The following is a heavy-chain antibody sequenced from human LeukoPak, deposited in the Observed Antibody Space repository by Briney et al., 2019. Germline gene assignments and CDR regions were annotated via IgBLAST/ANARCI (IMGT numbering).Heavy chain of an antibody. D-gene: IGHD3-22*01. J-gene: IGHJ4*02. CDR3: ARDRYYYDSSGYYDY. CDR1: GGTFSSYA. V-gene: IGHV1-69*13. Sequence: ASVTVSCKASGGTFSSYAISWVRQAPGLGLEWMGGIIPIFGTANYAQKFQGRVTITAGESTSTAYMELSSLRSEDTAVYYCARDRYYYDSSGYYDYWGQGTLVTVSS. CDR2: IIPIFGTA.